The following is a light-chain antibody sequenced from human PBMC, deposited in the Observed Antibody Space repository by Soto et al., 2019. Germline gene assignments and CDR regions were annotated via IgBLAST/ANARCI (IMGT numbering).Light chain of an antibody. CDR3: QQYNDWPPLT. CDR2: DAS. CDR1: QSVSRN. V-gene: IGKV3-15*01. J-gene: IGKJ4*01. Sequence: EIVMTQSPATLSVSPGERATLSCRASQSVSRNLAWYQQKPGQAPRLLIYDASTRATGTPARFSGSGSGTDFTLTISSLQSEDFAVFYCQQYNDWPPLTFGGGTKVEIK.